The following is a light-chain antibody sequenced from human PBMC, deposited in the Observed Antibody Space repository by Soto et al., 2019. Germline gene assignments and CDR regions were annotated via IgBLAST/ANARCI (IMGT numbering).Light chain of an antibody. CDR1: QSVAGNY. V-gene: IGKV3-20*01. Sequence: EFVLTQSPGTLSLSPGERATLSCGASQSVAGNYLAWYQQKPVQAPRLLICGACTRATGIPDRFSGSGSGTDFPLTIRRLEPEDFAVYYCQHYYTSYTTFGQGTKVDI. CDR3: QHYYTSYTT. CDR2: GAC. J-gene: IGKJ1*01.